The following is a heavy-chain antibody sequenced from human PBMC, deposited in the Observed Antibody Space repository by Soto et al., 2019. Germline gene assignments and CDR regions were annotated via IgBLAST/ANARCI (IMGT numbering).Heavy chain of an antibody. CDR2: INHSGST. CDR3: ARESKKRYSSSPPFDY. D-gene: IGHD6-6*01. J-gene: IGHJ4*02. CDR1: GGSFSGYY. V-gene: IGHV4-34*01. Sequence: PSETLSLTCAVYGGSFSGYYWSWIRQPPGKGLEWIGEINHSGSTNYNPSLKSRVTISVDTSKNQFSLKLSSVTAADTAVYYCARESKKRYSSSPPFDYWGQGTLVTVSS.